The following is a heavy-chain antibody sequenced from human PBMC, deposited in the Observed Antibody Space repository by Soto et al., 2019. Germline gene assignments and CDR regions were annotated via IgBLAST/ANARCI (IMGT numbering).Heavy chain of an antibody. CDR2: IYSGGST. J-gene: IGHJ4*02. V-gene: IGHV3-53*01. Sequence: GGSLRLSCAASGFTVSSNYMSWVRQAPGKGLEWVSVIYSGGSTYYADSVKGRFTISRDNSKNTLYLQMNSLRAEDTAVYYCARDRANYYDSASDYWGQGTLVTVS. CDR3: ARDRANYYDSASDY. CDR1: GFTVSSNY. D-gene: IGHD3-22*01.